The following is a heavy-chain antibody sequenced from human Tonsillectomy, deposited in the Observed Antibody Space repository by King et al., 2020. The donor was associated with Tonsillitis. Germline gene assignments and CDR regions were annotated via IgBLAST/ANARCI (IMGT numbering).Heavy chain of an antibody. CDR1: GFTFSSYS. V-gene: IGHV3-21*01. J-gene: IGHJ6*03. Sequence: VQLVESGGGLVKPGGSLRLSCAASGFTFSSYSMNWVRQAPGKGLKWVSSISISSSYIYYADSVKGRITISRDNAKNYLYLQMNSLRAEATAVYYCASPRRDYYYYYMDVWGKGTTVTVSS. CDR3: ASPRRDYYYYYMDV. CDR2: ISISSSYI.